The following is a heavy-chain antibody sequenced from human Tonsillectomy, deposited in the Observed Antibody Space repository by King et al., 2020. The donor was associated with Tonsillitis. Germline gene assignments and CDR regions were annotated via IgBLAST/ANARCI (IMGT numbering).Heavy chain of an antibody. V-gene: IGHV3-30*18. CDR2: ISYDGGNR. J-gene: IGHJ4*02. CDR3: AKEEESDSTWGNYRPPFDH. D-gene: IGHD3-16*02. CDR1: GLTLRNYG. Sequence: HVQLVESGGGVVQPGRSLRLSCAASGLTLRNYGIHWVRQAPGKGLEWVAVISYDGGNRYYAHSVKGRFTISRDDSKNTLYLQMNSLRAEDTAVYYCAKEEESDSTWGNYRPPFDHWGQGTLVTVSS.